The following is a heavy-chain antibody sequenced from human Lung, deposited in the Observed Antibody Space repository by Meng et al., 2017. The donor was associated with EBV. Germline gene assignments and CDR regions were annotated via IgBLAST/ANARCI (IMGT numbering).Heavy chain of an antibody. D-gene: IGHD6-6*01. CDR2: ISYDGSNK. CDR1: RFTFSSYA. Sequence: RSLRLSCAASRFTFSSYAMHWVRQAPGKGLEWVAVISYDGSNKYYADSVKGRFTISRDNSKNTLYLQMNSLRAEDTAVYYCARVVAGRYNWFDPWGQGTLVTVSS. V-gene: IGHV3-30-3*01. J-gene: IGHJ5*02. CDR3: ARVVAGRYNWFDP.